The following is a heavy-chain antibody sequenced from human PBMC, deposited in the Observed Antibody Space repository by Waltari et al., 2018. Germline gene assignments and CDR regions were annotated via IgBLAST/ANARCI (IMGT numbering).Heavy chain of an antibody. CDR1: GGSISSSSYY. CDR3: ARLSGSGRGYMDV. Sequence: QLQLQESGPGLVKPSETLSLTCTVSGGSISSSSYYWGWIRQPPGKGLEWIGSIYYSGSTYYNPSLKIRVTISVDTSKNQFSLKLSSVTAADTAVYYCARLSGSGRGYMDVWGKGTTVTVSS. J-gene: IGHJ6*03. D-gene: IGHD3-10*01. CDR2: IYYSGST. V-gene: IGHV4-39*01.